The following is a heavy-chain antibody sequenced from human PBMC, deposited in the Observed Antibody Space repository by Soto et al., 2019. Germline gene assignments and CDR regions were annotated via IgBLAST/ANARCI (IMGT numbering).Heavy chain of an antibody. CDR1: GLTFSDRY. CDR3: TTVTTVDYYFDY. J-gene: IGHJ4*02. Sequence: EVQLVESGGGLVQPGGSLRLSCAASGLTFSDRYMDWVRQAPGKGLEWVGSIRKKTNSYTTEYAASVKGRFIISRDDSTNSLYLQMSRLKSEDTAVYYCTTVTTVDYYFDYWGQGTLVTVSS. D-gene: IGHD4-17*01. V-gene: IGHV3-72*01. CDR2: IRKKTNSYTT.